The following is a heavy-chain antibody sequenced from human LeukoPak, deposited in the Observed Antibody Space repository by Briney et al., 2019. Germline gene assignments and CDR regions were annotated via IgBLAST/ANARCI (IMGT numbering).Heavy chain of an antibody. V-gene: IGHV3-30*02. Sequence: GGSLRLSGAASGFTFSSYGMHWVRRAPGKGLEWVAFIRYDGSNKYYADSVKGRFTISRDNSKNTLYLQMNSLRAEDTAVYYCAKMGIFGGVIVIREYYFDYWGQGTLVTVSS. CDR2: IRYDGSNK. D-gene: IGHD3-16*02. CDR3: AKMGIFGGVIVIREYYFDY. J-gene: IGHJ4*02. CDR1: GFTFSSYG.